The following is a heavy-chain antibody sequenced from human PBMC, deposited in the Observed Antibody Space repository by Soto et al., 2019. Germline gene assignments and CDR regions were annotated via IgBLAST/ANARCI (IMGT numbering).Heavy chain of an antibody. V-gene: IGHV1-69*06. Sequence: SVKVSCKASGGTFISYGISWVRQAPGQGLEWMGGIIPIFGTANYAQKFQGRVTITADKSTSTAYMEQSSLRSEDTAVYYCARLLHPYGSGSPLQSAYYGMDIWGQGTTVTVSS. J-gene: IGHJ6*02. CDR1: GGTFISYG. CDR3: ARLLHPYGSGSPLQSAYYGMDI. D-gene: IGHD3-10*01. CDR2: IIPIFGTA.